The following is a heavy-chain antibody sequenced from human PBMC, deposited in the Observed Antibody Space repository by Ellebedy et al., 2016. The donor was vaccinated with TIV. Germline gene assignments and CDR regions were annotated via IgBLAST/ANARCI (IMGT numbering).Heavy chain of an antibody. J-gene: IGHJ4*02. V-gene: IGHV1-18*01. Sequence: ASVKVSXXASGYTFTSYGISWVRQAPGQGLEWMGWISAYNGNTNYAQKLQGRVTITADESTSTAYMELSSLRSEDTAVYYCAKEKGYYGSGSYNHGVDYWGQGTLVTVSS. CDR1: GYTFTSYG. CDR3: AKEKGYYGSGSYNHGVDY. D-gene: IGHD3-10*01. CDR2: ISAYNGNT.